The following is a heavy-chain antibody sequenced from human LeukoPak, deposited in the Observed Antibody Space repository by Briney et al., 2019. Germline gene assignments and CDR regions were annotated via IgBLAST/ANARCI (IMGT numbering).Heavy chain of an antibody. CDR3: TRSDWFDP. Sequence: GGSLRLTCAASGFTFSSPWMHWVRRAPGKGLAWVSRIKGDGSSTSYADSVKGRFTVSRDNAKNTLYLHMNSLRAEDTAVYYCTRSDWFDPWGQGTLVTVSS. CDR1: GFTFSSPW. J-gene: IGHJ5*02. V-gene: IGHV3-74*01. CDR2: IKGDGSST.